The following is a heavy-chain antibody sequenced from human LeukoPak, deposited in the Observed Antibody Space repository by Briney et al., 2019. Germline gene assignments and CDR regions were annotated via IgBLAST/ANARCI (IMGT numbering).Heavy chain of an antibody. Sequence: ASVKVSCKASGYTFTSYAMNWVRQAPGQGLEWMGWINTNTGNPTYAQGFTGRFVFSLDTSVSTAYLQISSLKAEDTAAYYCARTNPTGCSSTSCYTGHYYYYGMDVWGQGTTVTVSS. J-gene: IGHJ6*02. CDR3: ARTNPTGCSSTSCYTGHYYYYGMDV. V-gene: IGHV7-4-1*02. CDR1: GYTFTSYA. D-gene: IGHD2-2*02. CDR2: INTNTGNP.